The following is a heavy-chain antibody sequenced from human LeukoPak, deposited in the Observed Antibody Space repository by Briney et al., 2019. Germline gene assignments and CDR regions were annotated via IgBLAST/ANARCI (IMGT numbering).Heavy chain of an antibody. CDR2: IRSTANGYAT. CDR3: AKASSSWYEFSFDY. CDR1: GFTFSSYS. Sequence: GGSLRLSCAASGFTFSSYSMNWVRQASGKGLEWVGRIRSTANGYATAYAASVKGRFTISRDDSKNTAYLQMNSLRAEDTAVYYCAKASSSWYEFSFDYWGQGTLVTVSS. J-gene: IGHJ4*02. D-gene: IGHD6-13*01. V-gene: IGHV3-73*01.